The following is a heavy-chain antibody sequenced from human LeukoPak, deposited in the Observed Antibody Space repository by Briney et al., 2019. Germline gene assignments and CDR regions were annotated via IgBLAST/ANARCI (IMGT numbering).Heavy chain of an antibody. J-gene: IGHJ4*02. CDR2: FYPGDSNT. Sequence: GESLKISCKGSGYSFTNYWLGWVRQMPGKGLEWMGIFYPGDSNTRYSPSFQGQVTISADKSISTAYLQWSSLKASDTAMYYCAKAEALASAFDYWGQGTLVTVSS. D-gene: IGHD6-13*01. V-gene: IGHV5-51*01. CDR3: AKAEALASAFDY. CDR1: GYSFTNYW.